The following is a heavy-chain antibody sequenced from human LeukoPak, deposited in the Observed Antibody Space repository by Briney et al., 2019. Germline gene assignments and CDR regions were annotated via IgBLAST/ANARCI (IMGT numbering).Heavy chain of an antibody. J-gene: IGHJ4*02. Sequence: PGGSLRLSCAASGFTVSSNYLSWVRQAPGKGLEWVSVIYSGGSTYYADSVKGRFTISRDNAKNSLYLQMNSLRAEDTAVYYCAKGERIRDYFDYWGQGTLVTVSS. CDR2: IYSGGST. D-gene: IGHD3-10*01. CDR3: AKGERIRDYFDY. CDR1: GFTVSSNY. V-gene: IGHV3-53*01.